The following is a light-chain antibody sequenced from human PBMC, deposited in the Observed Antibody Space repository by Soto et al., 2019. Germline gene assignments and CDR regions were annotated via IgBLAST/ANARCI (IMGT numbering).Light chain of an antibody. Sequence: EIVMTQSPATLSVSPGERATLSCRASESIRSNLAWYQQKPGQAPRLLIYGASTRATGIPARCSGSGSGTELTLTISILQSEDFAVYYCQQYYNWRYTFGQGTKLEIK. V-gene: IGKV3-15*01. CDR3: QQYYNWRYT. CDR2: GAS. CDR1: ESIRSN. J-gene: IGKJ2*01.